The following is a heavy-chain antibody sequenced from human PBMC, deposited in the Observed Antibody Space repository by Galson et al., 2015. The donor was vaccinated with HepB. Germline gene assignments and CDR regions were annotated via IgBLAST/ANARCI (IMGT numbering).Heavy chain of an antibody. Sequence: SVKVSCKVSGYTLTELSMHWVRRAPGKGLEWMGGFDPEDGETIYAQKFQGRVTMTEDTSTDTAYMELSSLRSEDTAVYYCATGPRAEYGGGWFDPWGQGTLVTVSS. CDR3: ATGPRAEYGGGWFDP. CDR2: FDPEDGET. CDR1: GYTLTELS. D-gene: IGHD3-16*01. V-gene: IGHV1-24*01. J-gene: IGHJ5*02.